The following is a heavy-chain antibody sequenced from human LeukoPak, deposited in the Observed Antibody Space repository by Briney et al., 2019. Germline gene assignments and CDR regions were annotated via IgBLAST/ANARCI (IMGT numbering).Heavy chain of an antibody. D-gene: IGHD6-13*01. J-gene: IGHJ4*02. CDR1: GFTFSSYG. CDR3: ARDQIAAAGIRYFDY. Sequence: GGSLRLSCAASGFTFSSYGMHWVRQAPGKGLEWVAVIWYDGSNKYYADSVKGRFTISRDNSKNTLYLQMNSLRAEDTAVYYCARDQIAAAGIRYFDYWAREPWSPSPQ. CDR2: IWYDGSNK. V-gene: IGHV3-33*01.